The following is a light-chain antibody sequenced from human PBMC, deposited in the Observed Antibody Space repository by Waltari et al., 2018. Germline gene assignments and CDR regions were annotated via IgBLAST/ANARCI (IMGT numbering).Light chain of an antibody. V-gene: IGKV3-20*01. J-gene: IGKJ4*01. CDR2: GAS. CDR3: QQYGSSPLT. CDR1: QSVSSSY. Sequence: IVLTQSPGTLSLSPGERATLSCRASQSVSSSYLAWYQQKPGQAPRRLIYGASSRATGIADRFSGSGSGTDFTLTISRLEPEDFAVYYCQQYGSSPLTFGGGTKVEIK.